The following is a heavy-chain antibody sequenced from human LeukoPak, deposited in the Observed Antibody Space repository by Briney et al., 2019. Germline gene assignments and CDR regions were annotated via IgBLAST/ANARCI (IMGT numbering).Heavy chain of an antibody. CDR3: ARVAGGVRGGLYY. D-gene: IGHD3-10*01. CDR2: ISSSGTTI. Sequence: QPGGSLRLSCAASGFTLSNYEMNWVRQAPGKGLEWVSYISSSGTTIYYADSVKGRFTISRDNAKNSLYLQMNSLRAEDTGVYYCARVAGGVRGGLYYWGQGTLVTVSS. J-gene: IGHJ4*02. V-gene: IGHV3-48*03. CDR1: GFTLSNYE.